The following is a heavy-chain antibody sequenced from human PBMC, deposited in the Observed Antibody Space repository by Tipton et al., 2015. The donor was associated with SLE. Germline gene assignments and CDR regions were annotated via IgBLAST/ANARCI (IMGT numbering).Heavy chain of an antibody. D-gene: IGHD1-14*01. V-gene: IGHV3-66*01. Sequence: SLRLSCAASGVIFRSHAMHWVRQAPGKGLGWVSVIDSAGSTYYADSVKGRFAISRDNSKNTLYLQMNSLRAEDTAVYYCARETITASHAFDIWGQGTMVTVSS. J-gene: IGHJ3*02. CDR3: ARETITASHAFDI. CDR1: GVIFRSHA. CDR2: IDSAGST.